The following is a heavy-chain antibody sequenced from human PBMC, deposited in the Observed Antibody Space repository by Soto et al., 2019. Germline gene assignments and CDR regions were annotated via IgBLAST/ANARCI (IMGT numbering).Heavy chain of an antibody. D-gene: IGHD3-22*01. CDR2: IIPIFGTA. J-gene: IGHJ4*02. CDR1: GGTFSSYA. CDR3: ARDVTPTYGNIVVVQGAFDY. Sequence: SVKVSCKASGGTFSSYAISWVRQAPGQGLEWMGGIIPIFGTANYAQKFQGRVTITADESTSTAYMELSSLRSEDTAVYYCARDVTPTYGNIVVVQGAFDYWGQGNLVTVSS. V-gene: IGHV1-69*13.